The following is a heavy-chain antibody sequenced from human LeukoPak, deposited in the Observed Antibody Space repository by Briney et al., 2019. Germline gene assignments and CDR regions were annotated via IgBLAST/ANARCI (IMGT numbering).Heavy chain of an antibody. CDR1: RSTISSYA. Sequence: QPGGSLRLSCAASRSTISSYAMSWVRQAPGKGLEWVSGISGSSGSTYYADSVKGRFTIARDKSKNTVYLQMNSLRAEDTAVYYCANDLDYWGQGTLVTVSS. J-gene: IGHJ4*02. CDR2: ISGSSGST. V-gene: IGHV3-23*01. CDR3: ANDLDY.